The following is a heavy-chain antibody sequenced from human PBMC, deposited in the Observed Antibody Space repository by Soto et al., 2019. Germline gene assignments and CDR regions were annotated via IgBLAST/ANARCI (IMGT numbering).Heavy chain of an antibody. J-gene: IGHJ6*02. Sequence: QVQLVQSGAEVQKPGASVKVSCKASGYTFTTYDINWVRQATGQGLEWMGWMNPNSGDTGYAEKFQGRVTMTRNTAINTAYMELSSLTSEDTAVYYCARERIEYQVPRASMDVWGQGTTVTVS. D-gene: IGHD2-2*01. CDR3: ARERIEYQVPRASMDV. CDR1: GYTFTTYD. CDR2: MNPNSGDT. V-gene: IGHV1-8*01.